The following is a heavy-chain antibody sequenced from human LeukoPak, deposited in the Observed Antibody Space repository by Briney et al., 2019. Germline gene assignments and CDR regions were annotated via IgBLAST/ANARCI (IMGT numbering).Heavy chain of an antibody. J-gene: IGHJ4*02. CDR2: INAGNGNT. Sequence: ASVKVSCKASGYTFINFAINWGRPVPGQRPEWVGWINAGNGNTKYSQKFQGRVIITRDTSASTAYMELSSLTSEDTAVYYCARGPRAAADDYWGQGTLVTVSS. CDR1: GYTFINFA. D-gene: IGHD6-13*01. CDR3: ARGPRAAADDY. V-gene: IGHV1-3*01.